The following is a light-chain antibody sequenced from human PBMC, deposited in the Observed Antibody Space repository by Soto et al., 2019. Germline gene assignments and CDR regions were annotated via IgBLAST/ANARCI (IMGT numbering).Light chain of an antibody. CDR3: QQRADWPPT. V-gene: IGKV3-11*01. CDR2: DTS. CDR1: QSVSSY. J-gene: IGKJ1*01. Sequence: EIVLTQSPATLSLSPGDRATLSCRASQSVSSYFAWYQQKPGQAPRLLIYDTSNRATGIPARFSGSGSGTDFTLTISSLEPEDFAVYYCQQRADWPPTFGQGTRVEIK.